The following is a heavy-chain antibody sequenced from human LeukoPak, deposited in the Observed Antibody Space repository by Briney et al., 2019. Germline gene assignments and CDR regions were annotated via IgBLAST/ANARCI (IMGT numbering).Heavy chain of an antibody. Sequence: SETLSHTCAVSGGSISSDNWWSWIRQPPGKGLEWIGEVLRSGSTNYNPSLKSRVTMSIDTSKNQFSLKLNTVTAADTAVYYCATYYDISGYRFDYWGQGTLVTVSS. CDR3: ATYYDISGYRFDY. CDR2: VLRSGST. D-gene: IGHD3-22*01. J-gene: IGHJ4*02. CDR1: GGSISSDNW. V-gene: IGHV4-4*02.